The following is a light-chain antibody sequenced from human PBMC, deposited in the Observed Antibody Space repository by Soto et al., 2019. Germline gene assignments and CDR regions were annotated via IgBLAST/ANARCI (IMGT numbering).Light chain of an antibody. CDR3: QQSYSSPWT. Sequence: DIQMTQSPSSLSASVGDRVTITCRASQRISTYLNWYHQKPDKAPKLLIYAASSLQSGVPSRFSGSGSGTDFTLTISSLQPQDFATYYCQQSYSSPWTFGQGTKVEIK. CDR1: QRISTY. J-gene: IGKJ1*01. CDR2: AAS. V-gene: IGKV1-39*01.